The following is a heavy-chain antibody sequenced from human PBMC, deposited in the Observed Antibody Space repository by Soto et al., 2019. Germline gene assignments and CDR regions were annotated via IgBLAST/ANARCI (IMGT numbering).Heavy chain of an antibody. CDR1: GVSITTTSYY. J-gene: IGHJ4*02. CDR3: ARHGSY. CDR2: VYFSGTT. Sequence: PSETLSLTCTVSGVSITTTSYYWGWIRQPPGKGLEWIGSVYFSGTTYYNPSLKSRVTISVDTSKNHFSLRPSSVTAADTAIYYCARHGSYWGQGTLITVSS. V-gene: IGHV4-39*01.